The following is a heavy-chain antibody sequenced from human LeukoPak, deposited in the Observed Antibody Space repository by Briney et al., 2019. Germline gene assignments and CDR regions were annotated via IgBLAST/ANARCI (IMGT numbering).Heavy chain of an antibody. CDR3: ARAGRITMVRGVILPSY. V-gene: IGHV1-2*02. D-gene: IGHD3-10*01. J-gene: IGHJ4*02. Sequence: ASVKVSCKASGYTFTGYYMHWVRQAPGQGLEWMGWINPNSGGTNYAQKFQGRVTMTRDTSISTAYMELSRLRSDDTAVYYCARAGRITMVRGVILPSYWGQGTLVTVSS. CDR2: INPNSGGT. CDR1: GYTFTGYY.